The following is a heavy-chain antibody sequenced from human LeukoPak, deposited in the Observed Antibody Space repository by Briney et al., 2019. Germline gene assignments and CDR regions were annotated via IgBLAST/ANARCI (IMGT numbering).Heavy chain of an antibody. CDR3: ARSTSCYILSYYYYYMDV. Sequence: GASVKVSCKASGYTFTSYGISWVRQAPGQGLEWMGWISAYNGNTNYAQKLQGRVTMTTDTSTSTAYMGLRSLRSDDTAVYYCARSTSCYILSYYYYYMDVWGKGTTVTVSS. V-gene: IGHV1-18*01. D-gene: IGHD2-2*02. CDR1: GYTFTSYG. J-gene: IGHJ6*03. CDR2: ISAYNGNT.